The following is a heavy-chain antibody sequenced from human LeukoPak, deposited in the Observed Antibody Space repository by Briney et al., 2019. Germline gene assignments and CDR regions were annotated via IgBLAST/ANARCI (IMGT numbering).Heavy chain of an antibody. J-gene: IGHJ3*02. CDR3: ARAYYDSSGPRRAAFDI. CDR1: GYTFTSYY. D-gene: IGHD3-22*01. Sequence: GASVKVSCKASGYTFTSYYMHWVRQAPGQGLEWMGIINPSGGSTSYAQKFQGRVTMTRDTSTSTVYMELSSLRSEDTAVYYCARAYYDSSGPRRAAFDIWGQGTMVTVSS. CDR2: INPSGGST. V-gene: IGHV1-46*01.